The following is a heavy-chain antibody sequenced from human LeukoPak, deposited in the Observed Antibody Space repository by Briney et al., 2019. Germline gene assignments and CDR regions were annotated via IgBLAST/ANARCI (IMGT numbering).Heavy chain of an antibody. CDR1: GFIFNNYW. V-gene: IGHV3-64*01. Sequence: GGSLRLSCAASGFIFNNYWMSWVRQAPGKGLEYVSAISSNGGSTYYANSVKGRFTISRDNSKNTLYLQMGSLRAEDMAVYYCARGFGRYYYYGMDVWGQGTTVTVSS. CDR3: ARGFGRYYYYGMDV. CDR2: ISSNGGST. J-gene: IGHJ6*02. D-gene: IGHD3-10*01.